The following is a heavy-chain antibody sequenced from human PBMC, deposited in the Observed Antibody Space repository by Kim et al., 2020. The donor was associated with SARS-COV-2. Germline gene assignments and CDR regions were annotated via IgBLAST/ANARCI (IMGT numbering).Heavy chain of an antibody. CDR2: SNK. CDR3: ARSWDTDDY. J-gene: IGHJ4*02. D-gene: IGHD1-26*01. V-gene: IGHV3-33*01. Sequence: SNKYYADSVKGRFTISRDNSKNTLYLQMNSLRAEDTAVYYCARSWDTDDYWGQGTLVTVSS.